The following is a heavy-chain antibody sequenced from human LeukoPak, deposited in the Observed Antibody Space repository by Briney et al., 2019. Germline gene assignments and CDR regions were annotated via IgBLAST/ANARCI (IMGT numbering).Heavy chain of an antibody. CDR3: AKEGGLRYFDWLTDYYYYYMDV. CDR1: GFTFSSYA. J-gene: IGHJ6*03. D-gene: IGHD3-9*01. Sequence: GGSLRLSCAASGFTFSSYAMHWVRQAPGKGLEWVAVISYDGSNKYYADSVKGRFTISRDNSKNTLYLQMNSLRAEDTAVYYCAKEGGLRYFDWLTDYYYYYMDVWGKGTTVTVSS. CDR2: ISYDGSNK. V-gene: IGHV3-30*04.